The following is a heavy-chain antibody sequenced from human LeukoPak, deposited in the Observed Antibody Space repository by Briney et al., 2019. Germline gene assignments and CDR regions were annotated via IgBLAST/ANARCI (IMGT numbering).Heavy chain of an antibody. CDR1: GGTFSTYT. CDR3: ARYNYSSGWHY. D-gene: IGHD6-19*01. CDR2: IITIFGAA. V-gene: IGHV1-69*13. J-gene: IGHJ4*02. Sequence: SVKVSCKASGGTFSTYTFSWVRQAPGQGLEWIGRIITIFGAANYAQKFQGRVTITADESTSTAYMELSSLRSEDTAVCYCARYNYSSGWHYWGQGTLVTVSS.